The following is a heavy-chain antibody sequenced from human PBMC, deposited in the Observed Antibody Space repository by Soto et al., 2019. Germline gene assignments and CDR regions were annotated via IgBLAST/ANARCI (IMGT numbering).Heavy chain of an antibody. D-gene: IGHD1-26*01. CDR1: GFTFTNYA. CDR3: AREVGAPSGWLDH. CDR2: ISASGGLK. V-gene: IGHV3-23*01. Sequence: GGSLRLSCAASGFTFTNYAMTWVRQTPGKGLEWVSGISASGGLKYYADSVRGRFTVSRDNSKNILYLQMDNLRDEDTALYYCAREVGAPSGWLDHWGQGTQVTVSS. J-gene: IGHJ5*02.